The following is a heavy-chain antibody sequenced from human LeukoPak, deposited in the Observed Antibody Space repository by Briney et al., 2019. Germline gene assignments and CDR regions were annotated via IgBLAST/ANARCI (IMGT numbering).Heavy chain of an antibody. D-gene: IGHD2-15*01. CDR2: ISAYNGNT. Sequence: ASVKVSCKASGYTFTSYGISWVRQAPGQGLEWMGWISAYNGNTNYPQKLQGRVTMTTDTSTSTAYMELRSLRSDDTAVYYCARILDPVGYYYYYYMDVWGKGTTVTVSS. CDR3: ARILDPVGYYYYYYMDV. V-gene: IGHV1-18*01. CDR1: GYTFTSYG. J-gene: IGHJ6*03.